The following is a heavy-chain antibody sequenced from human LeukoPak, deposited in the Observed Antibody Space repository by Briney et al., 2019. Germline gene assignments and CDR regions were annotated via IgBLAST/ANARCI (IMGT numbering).Heavy chain of an antibody. CDR1: GFTFSSYA. Sequence: GGSLRLSCAASGFTFSSYAMHWVRQAPGKGLEYVSAISSNGGSTYYANSVKGRFTISRDNSKNTLYLQMGSLRAEDMDVYYCARDHGYGDYGGPLDYWGQGTLVTVSS. D-gene: IGHD4-17*01. J-gene: IGHJ4*02. CDR2: ISSNGGST. CDR3: ARDHGYGDYGGPLDY. V-gene: IGHV3-64*01.